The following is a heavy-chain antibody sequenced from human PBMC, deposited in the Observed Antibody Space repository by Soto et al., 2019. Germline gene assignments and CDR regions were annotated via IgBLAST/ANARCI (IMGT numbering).Heavy chain of an antibody. V-gene: IGHV3-66*01. Sequence: GGSLRLSCAASGFTVSTYHMSWVRQAPGKGLEWVSVIYSAGSADFADSVKVRFTISRDNSKNTLYLQMSSLRAEDTAVYYCAKDGGPVYCNSPGCSAKHFDYWGQGTLVTVSS. D-gene: IGHD2-2*01. CDR3: AKDGGPVYCNSPGCSAKHFDY. J-gene: IGHJ4*02. CDR2: IYSAGSA. CDR1: GFTVSTYH.